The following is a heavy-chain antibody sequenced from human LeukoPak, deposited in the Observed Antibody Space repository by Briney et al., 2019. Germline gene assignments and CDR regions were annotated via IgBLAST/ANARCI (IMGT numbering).Heavy chain of an antibody. J-gene: IGHJ4*02. Sequence: GGALRLSCAASGFTFSSYWMHWVRQAPGKGLGWVSRINSDGSSTSYAESVKGRFTISRDNAKNTLYLQLNSLRAEDTAVYYCARQNYGSVDYWGQGTLVTVSS. CDR2: INSDGSST. CDR1: GFTFSSYW. D-gene: IGHD3-10*01. V-gene: IGHV3-74*01. CDR3: ARQNYGSVDY.